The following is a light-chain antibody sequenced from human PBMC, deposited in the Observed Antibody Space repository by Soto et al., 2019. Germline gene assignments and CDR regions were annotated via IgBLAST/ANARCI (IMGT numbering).Light chain of an antibody. V-gene: IGKV3-11*01. CDR2: DTS. J-gene: IGKJ5*01. CDR1: QSVSSS. CDR3: QQRTNWRIT. Sequence: VLTQSPATLSLSPGERATLSCRASQSVSSSLAWYQQKPGQSPRLLIYDTSNRATGIPARFSCSGSETAFSLTISSLEPEDFAVYYCQQRTNWRITFGQGTRLEIK.